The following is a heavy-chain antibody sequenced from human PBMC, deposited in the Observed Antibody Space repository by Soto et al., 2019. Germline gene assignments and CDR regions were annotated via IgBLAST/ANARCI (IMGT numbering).Heavy chain of an antibody. CDR2: INHSGST. J-gene: IGHJ5*02. D-gene: IGHD5-12*01. CDR1: GGSFSGYY. V-gene: IGHV4-34*01. Sequence: PSETLSLTCAVFGGSFSGYYWNWIRQPPGKGLEWIGEINHSGSTSYNPSLKSRVTISVDTSKNQFSLKLSSVTAADTAVYYCARGSGGYSGYGHNWFDPWGQGTLVTVSS. CDR3: ARGSGGYSGYGHNWFDP.